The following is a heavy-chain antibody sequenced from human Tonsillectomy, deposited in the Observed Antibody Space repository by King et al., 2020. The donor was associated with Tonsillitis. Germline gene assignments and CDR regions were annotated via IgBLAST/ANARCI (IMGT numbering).Heavy chain of an antibody. Sequence: VQLVESGAEVKKPGESLTISCKGSGYSFSSYWITWVRQMPGRGLEWVAMIDPGDSFTTYSPSFQGHVTSSADKSISTVYLQWSGLKASDTATYYCARQYCGGGDCYSWTSWFDPWGQGTLVTVSS. CDR3: ARQYCGGGDCYSWTSWFDP. V-gene: IGHV5-10-1*03. CDR2: IDPGDSFT. D-gene: IGHD2-15*01. J-gene: IGHJ5*02. CDR1: GYSFSSYW.